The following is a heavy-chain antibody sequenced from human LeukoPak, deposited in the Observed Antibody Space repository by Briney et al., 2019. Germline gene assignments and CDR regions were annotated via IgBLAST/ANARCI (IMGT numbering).Heavy chain of an antibody. CDR2: INHSGST. J-gene: IGHJ5*02. CDR1: GGSFSGYY. Sequence: PSETLSLTCAVYGGSFSGYYWSWIRQPPGKGLEWIGEINHSGSTNYNPSLKSRVTISVDTSKNQFSLKLSSVTAADTAVYYCARTKAALVWFDPWGQGTLVTVSS. V-gene: IGHV4-34*01. D-gene: IGHD5-18*01. CDR3: ARTKAALVWFDP.